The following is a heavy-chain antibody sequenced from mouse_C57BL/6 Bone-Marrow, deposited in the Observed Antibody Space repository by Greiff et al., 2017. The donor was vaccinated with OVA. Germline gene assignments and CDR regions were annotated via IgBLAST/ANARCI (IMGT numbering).Heavy chain of an antibody. J-gene: IGHJ3*01. CDR3: ARDRGGNSYRFAY. V-gene: IGHV5-4*01. CDR2: ISDGGSYT. Sequence: EVKLVESGGGLVKPGGSLKLSCAASGFTFSSYAMSWVRQTPEKRLEWVATISDGGSYTYYPDNVKGRFTISRDNAKNNLYLQMSHLKSEDTAMYYCARDRGGNSYRFAYWGQGTLVTVSA. CDR1: GFTFSSYA.